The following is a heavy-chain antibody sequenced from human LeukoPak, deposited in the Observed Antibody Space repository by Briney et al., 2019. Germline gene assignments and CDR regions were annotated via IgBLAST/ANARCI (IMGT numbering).Heavy chain of an antibody. V-gene: IGHV3-23*01. CDR1: GFIFSSYA. Sequence: PGGSLRLSCAVSGFIFSSYAMSWVRQAPGKGLEWVSGITNSGGSTYYAGSVKGRFTISRDNSKNTMYLQMNTLRAEDTAVYYCAKVDATYGSGSYYPWVYWGQGTLVTVSS. D-gene: IGHD3-10*01. J-gene: IGHJ4*02. CDR2: ITNSGGST. CDR3: AKVDATYGSGSYYPWVY.